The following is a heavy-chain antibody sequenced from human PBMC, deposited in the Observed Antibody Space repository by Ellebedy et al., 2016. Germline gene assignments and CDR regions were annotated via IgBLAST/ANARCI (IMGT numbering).Heavy chain of an antibody. CDR1: GDSISSTDYY. D-gene: IGHD2-8*01. J-gene: IGHJ5*02. CDR2: IFYSGNT. Sequence: SETLSLTXTVSGDSISSTDYYWSWLRQPPGKGLERIAYIFYSGNTYYNPSLKSRVTISVNTSKNQFSLRLSSVTAADTAVYFCARVYARRGLVWFDLWGQGTLVTVSS. V-gene: IGHV4-30-4*01. CDR3: ARVYARRGLVWFDL.